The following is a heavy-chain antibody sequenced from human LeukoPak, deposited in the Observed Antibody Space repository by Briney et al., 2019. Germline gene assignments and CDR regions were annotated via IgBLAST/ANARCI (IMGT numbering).Heavy chain of an antibody. D-gene: IGHD3-3*01. CDR1: RGSISSYY. CDR3: AYYDFWSGYFN. V-gene: IGHV4-4*07. J-gene: IGHJ4*02. CDR2: IYTSGST. Sequence: PSETLSLTCTVSRGSISSYYWSWIRQPAGKGLEWIGRIYTSGSTNYNPSLKSRVTMSVDTSKNQFSLKLSSVTAADTAVYYCAYYDFWSGYFNWGQGTLVTVSS.